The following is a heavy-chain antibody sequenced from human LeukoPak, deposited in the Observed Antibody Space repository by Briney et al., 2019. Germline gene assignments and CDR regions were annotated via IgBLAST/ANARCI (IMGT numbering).Heavy chain of an antibody. Sequence: GGSLRLSCAASGFTFSSYAMSWVRQAPGKGLEWVSAISGSGGTTYYADCVKGRFTISRDNSKNTLYLQMISLRAEDTAIYYCAKEETTVATPGIDYWGQGTLVTVSS. CDR2: ISGSGGTT. CDR3: AKEETTVATPGIDY. J-gene: IGHJ4*02. V-gene: IGHV3-23*01. D-gene: IGHD4-23*01. CDR1: GFTFSSYA.